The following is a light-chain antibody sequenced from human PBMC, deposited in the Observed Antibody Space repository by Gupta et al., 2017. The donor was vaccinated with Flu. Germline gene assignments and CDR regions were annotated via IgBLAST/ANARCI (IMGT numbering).Light chain of an antibody. V-gene: IGKV1-5*03. Sequence: DVQMTQSPFILSASVGDRVTITCRASQGISNWLAWYQQKPGRAPKLLIYKASNLQSGIPSRFSGSGSGTDFTLTISSLQSDDFATYSCQQYDSFPYTFGQGTKMDI. J-gene: IGKJ2*01. CDR1: QGISNW. CDR2: KAS. CDR3: QQYDSFPYT.